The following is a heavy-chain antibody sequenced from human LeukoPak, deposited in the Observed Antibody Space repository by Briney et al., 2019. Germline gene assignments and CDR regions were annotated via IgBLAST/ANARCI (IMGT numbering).Heavy chain of an antibody. V-gene: IGHV3-48*04. Sequence: PGGSLRLSCVASGFTFSSYAMSRVRQAPGKGLEWVSYISSSGSTIYYADSVKGRFTISRDNAKNSLYLQMNSLRAEDTAVYYCARDQGPIAARPFDYWGQGTLVTVSS. CDR3: ARDQGPIAARPFDY. CDR1: GFTFSSYA. J-gene: IGHJ4*02. D-gene: IGHD6-6*01. CDR2: ISSSGSTI.